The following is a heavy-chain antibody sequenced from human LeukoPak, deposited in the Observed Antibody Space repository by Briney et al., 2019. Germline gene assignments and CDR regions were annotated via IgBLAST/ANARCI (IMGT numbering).Heavy chain of an antibody. CDR1: GYTFTSYG. V-gene: IGHV1-18*01. J-gene: IGHJ6*03. CDR2: ISAYNGNT. D-gene: IGHD5-12*01. CDR3: ARDLGWLRRGDYMDV. Sequence: ASVKVSCKASGYTFTSYGISWVRQAPGQGLEWMGWISAYNGNTNYAQKLQGRVTMTTDTSTSTAYMELRSMRSDGTAVYYCARDLGWLRRGDYMDVWGKGTTVTVSS.